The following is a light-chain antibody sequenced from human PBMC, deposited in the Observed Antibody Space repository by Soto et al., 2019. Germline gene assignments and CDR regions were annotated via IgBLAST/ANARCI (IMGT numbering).Light chain of an antibody. V-gene: IGKV1-9*01. CDR1: QGISTY. J-gene: IGKJ5*01. Sequence: IPVTQSPSSLSASVVDIVAITFLASQGISTYLGWYQQKPGKAPKLLIYSASTLQSGVPSRFSGSGSGTDFTLTISSLQPEDSATYFCQQLNSYPITFGQGTRLEIK. CDR3: QQLNSYPIT. CDR2: SAS.